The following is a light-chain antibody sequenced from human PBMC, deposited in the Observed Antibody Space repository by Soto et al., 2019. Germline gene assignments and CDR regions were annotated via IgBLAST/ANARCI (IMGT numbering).Light chain of an antibody. CDR3: QPANSFPLT. Sequence: DIQMTQSPSSVSASVGDRDTITCRTSQGISRWLAWYQQKPGKAPRLLIYAASSLQSGVPSRFSGSGSGTDFTLTISSLQPEDFVTYYCQPANSFPLTLGEGTNVEIK. CDR1: QGISRW. V-gene: IGKV1-12*01. CDR2: AAS. J-gene: IGKJ4*01.